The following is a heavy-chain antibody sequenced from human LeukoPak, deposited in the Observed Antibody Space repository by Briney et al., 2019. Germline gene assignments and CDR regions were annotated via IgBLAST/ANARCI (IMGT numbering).Heavy chain of an antibody. CDR1: GGSFSGYY. CDR2: ITYSGST. CDR3: ARGKVGYM. Sequence: SEPMSLTCAFYGGSFSGYYWSLLRPPPGKGLEWIGEITYSGSTNYGPSLKSRVTISGDTSKNQFSLRLSSVTAADTAVYYCARGKVGYMWGQGAMVTVFS. J-gene: IGHJ3*02. D-gene: IGHD3-10*01. V-gene: IGHV4-34*01.